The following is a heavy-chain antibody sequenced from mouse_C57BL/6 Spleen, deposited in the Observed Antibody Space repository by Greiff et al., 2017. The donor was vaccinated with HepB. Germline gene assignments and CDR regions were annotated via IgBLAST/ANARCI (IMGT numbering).Heavy chain of an antibody. D-gene: IGHD1-1*01. J-gene: IGHJ4*01. CDR3: ARSRTTVVEDAMDY. CDR2: IDPSDSYT. V-gene: IGHV1-69*01. CDR1: GYTFTSYW. Sequence: VQLQQPGAELVMPGASVKLSCKASGYTFTSYWMHWVKQRPGQGLEWIGEIDPSDSYTNYNQKFKGKSTLTVDKSSSTAYMQLSSLTSEDSAVYYCARSRTTVVEDAMDYWGQGTSVTVSS.